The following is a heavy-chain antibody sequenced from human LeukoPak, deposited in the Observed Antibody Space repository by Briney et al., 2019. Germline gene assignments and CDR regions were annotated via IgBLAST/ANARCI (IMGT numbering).Heavy chain of an antibody. D-gene: IGHD2-2*02. J-gene: IGHJ6*03. Sequence: ASVKVSCKASGYTFTSYGISWVRQAPGQGLEWMGWINADNVNTNYAQKFQGRVTMTTDTSTGTAYMELRSLRSDDTAVYYCARDPLSTYNYYMDVWGKGTTVTVSS. CDR3: ARDPLSTYNYYMDV. CDR1: GYTFTSYG. V-gene: IGHV1-18*01. CDR2: INADNVNT.